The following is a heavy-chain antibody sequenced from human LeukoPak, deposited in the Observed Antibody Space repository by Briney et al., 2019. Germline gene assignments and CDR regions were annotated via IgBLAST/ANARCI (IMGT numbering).Heavy chain of an antibody. J-gene: IGHJ5*02. Sequence: GGSLRLSCAVSGFTVSSIYMSWVRQAPGKGLEWASFIYSDGNTYYADSVKGRFTLSRDSSRNTLYLQMNSLRVDDTAVYYCAGDTHSSSWYDHWGQGTLVTVSS. CDR3: AGDTHSSSWYDH. CDR1: GFTVSSIY. D-gene: IGHD6-19*01. CDR2: IYSDGNT. V-gene: IGHV3-53*01.